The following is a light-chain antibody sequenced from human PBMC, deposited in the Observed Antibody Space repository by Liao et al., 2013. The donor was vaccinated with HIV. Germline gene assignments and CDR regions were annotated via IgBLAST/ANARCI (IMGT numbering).Light chain of an antibody. CDR2: QDN. Sequence: SYELTQPPSVSVSPGQTATITCSGNRLGYKYASWYQQKPGQSPVLVIYQDNKRPSGIPERFSGSTSGNTATLTISGTQAIDEADYYCQTWDSTSYVFGTGTKVIVL. CDR3: QTWDSTSYV. V-gene: IGLV3-1*01. CDR1: RLGYKY. J-gene: IGLJ1*01.